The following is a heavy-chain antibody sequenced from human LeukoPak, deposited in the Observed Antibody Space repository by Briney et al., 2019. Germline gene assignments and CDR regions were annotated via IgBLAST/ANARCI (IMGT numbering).Heavy chain of an antibody. J-gene: IGHJ3*01. CDR2: IYHSGST. CDR3: ARDLRGIAVAIDAFDF. Sequence: SGTLSLTCAVSGGSISSSNWWSWVRQPPGKGLEWIGEIYHSGSTNYNPSLKSRVTISVDKSKNQFSLKLSSVTAADTAVYYCARDLRGIAVAIDAFDFWGQGTMVTVSS. V-gene: IGHV4-4*02. CDR1: GGSISSSNW. D-gene: IGHD6-19*01.